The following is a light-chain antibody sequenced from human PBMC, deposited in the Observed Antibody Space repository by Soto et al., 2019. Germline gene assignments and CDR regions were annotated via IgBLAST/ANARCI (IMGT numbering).Light chain of an antibody. V-gene: IGKV3-20*01. J-gene: IGKJ1*01. CDR3: QHFNSYPWT. Sequence: EIMLSLSPGTLYLSPGDGVTLSCRASQSVSSGYLAWYQQKPGQAPRLLIYGASNRATGIPARFSGSGSGTEFTLTISSLQPDDFATYYCQHFNSYPWTFGQGTKVDI. CDR2: GAS. CDR1: QSVSSGY.